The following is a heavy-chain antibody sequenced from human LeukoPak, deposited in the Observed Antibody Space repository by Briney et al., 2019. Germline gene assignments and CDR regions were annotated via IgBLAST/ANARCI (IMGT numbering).Heavy chain of an antibody. CDR3: ARALPGLLLVGYYGMDV. D-gene: IGHD3-10*01. CDR1: GLTLSDYY. J-gene: IGHJ6*02. Sequence: PGGPLRLSCAPSGLTLSDYYMSWIRQAPGKALEWVSYISANSGYIKFADSVKGRFTISRDNSKNTLYLQMDSLRAEDTAVYYCARALPGLLLVGYYGMDVWGQGTTVTVSS. CDR2: ISANSGYI. V-gene: IGHV3-11*05.